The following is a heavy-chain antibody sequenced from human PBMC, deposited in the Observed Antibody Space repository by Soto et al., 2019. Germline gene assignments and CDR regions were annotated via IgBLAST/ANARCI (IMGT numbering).Heavy chain of an antibody. V-gene: IGHV5-51*01. Sequence: PGESLKISCKGSGYSFTSYWIGWVRQMPGKGLEWMGIIYPGDSDTRYSPSFQGQVTISADKSISTAYLQWSSLKASDTAMYYCARHGEQYCSSTSCYGWFDLWGQGTLVTVSS. D-gene: IGHD2-2*01. CDR3: ARHGEQYCSSTSCYGWFDL. CDR1: GYSFTSYW. CDR2: IYPGDSDT. J-gene: IGHJ5*02.